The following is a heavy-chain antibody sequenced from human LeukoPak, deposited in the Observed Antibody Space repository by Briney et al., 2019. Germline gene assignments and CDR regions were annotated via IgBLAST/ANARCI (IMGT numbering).Heavy chain of an antibody. Sequence: GGSLRLSCAASGFTFSSYSMNWVRQAPGKGLEWVSYISSSSSTIYYADSVKGRFTISRDNAKNSLYLQMNSLRAEDTAVYYCARDAERTGQWLPLPYHDAFDIWGQGTMVTVSS. V-gene: IGHV3-48*01. CDR2: ISSSSSTI. D-gene: IGHD6-19*01. CDR3: ARDAERTGQWLPLPYHDAFDI. J-gene: IGHJ3*02. CDR1: GFTFSSYS.